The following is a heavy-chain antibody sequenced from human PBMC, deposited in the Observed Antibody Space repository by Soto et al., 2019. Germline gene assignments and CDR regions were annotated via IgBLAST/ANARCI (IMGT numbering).Heavy chain of an antibody. Sequence: QEQLVQSGAEVKKPGASVKVSCKASGYAFTLYSIHWVRQAPGQGLEWVGMINPTGGSTSYSPKFQGRVTMTTDTSTTTVHMALSSLKDEDTAVIYCARSTGAYAFYIWGQGTMVTVS. CDR2: INPTGGST. CDR1: GYAFTLYS. CDR3: ARSTGAYAFYI. D-gene: IGHD1-1*01. J-gene: IGHJ3*02. V-gene: IGHV1-46*01.